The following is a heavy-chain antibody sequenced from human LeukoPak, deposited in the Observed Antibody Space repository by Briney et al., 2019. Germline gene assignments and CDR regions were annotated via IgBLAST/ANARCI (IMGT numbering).Heavy chain of an antibody. V-gene: IGHV4-39*01. CDR3: ARHEYGSGSYYFVY. Sequence: KTGGSLRLSCAASGFTFSSYGMHWIRQPPGKGLEWIGSIYYSGSTYYNPSLKSRVTISVDTSKNQFSLKLSSVTAADTAVYYCARHEYGSGSYYFVYWGQGTLVTVSS. D-gene: IGHD3-10*01. CDR2: IYYSGST. J-gene: IGHJ4*02. CDR1: GFTFSSYG.